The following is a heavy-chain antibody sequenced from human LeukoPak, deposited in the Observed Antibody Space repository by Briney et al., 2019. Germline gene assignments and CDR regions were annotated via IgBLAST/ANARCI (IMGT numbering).Heavy chain of an antibody. Sequence: GGSLRLSCAASGFTVSSNYMGWVRQAPGKGLEWVSVVYGGGSTYYPDSVEGRFTISRDNSQNTLYLQMDSLRAEDTAVYYCARLSESSAYGAFDIWGQGTMVTVSS. V-gene: IGHV3-66*02. CDR1: GFTVSSNY. D-gene: IGHD3-22*01. CDR3: ARLSESSAYGAFDI. J-gene: IGHJ3*02. CDR2: VYGGGST.